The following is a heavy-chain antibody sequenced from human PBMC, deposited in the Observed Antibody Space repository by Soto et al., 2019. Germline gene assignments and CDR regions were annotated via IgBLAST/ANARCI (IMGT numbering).Heavy chain of an antibody. CDR1: GGSISGYY. Sequence: SETLSLTCTVPGGSISGYYWSWIRQPPGKGLEWIGYMYNTGSTVYNPSFKSRVTISVDTSKNQFSLKLNSVTAADTAVYYCARDLWGYCGTDCYPLDVWGKGTTVTVSS. CDR2: MYNTGST. V-gene: IGHV4-59*01. J-gene: IGHJ6*04. CDR3: ARDLWGYCGTDCYPLDV. D-gene: IGHD2-21*02.